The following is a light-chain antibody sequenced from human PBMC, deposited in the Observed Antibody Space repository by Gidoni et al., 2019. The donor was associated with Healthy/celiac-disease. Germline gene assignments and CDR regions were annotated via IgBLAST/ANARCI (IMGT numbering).Light chain of an antibody. CDR1: QSGSSN. CDR3: QQYNNWPPYS. J-gene: IGKJ2*03. Sequence: EIVMTQSPPTLSVSPGERATLSCRASQSGSSNLAWYQQKPGQAPRLLIYGASTRATGIPARFSGSGSGTEFTLTISSLQSEDFSAYYCQQYNNWPPYSFXQXTKLEIK. CDR2: GAS. V-gene: IGKV3-15*01.